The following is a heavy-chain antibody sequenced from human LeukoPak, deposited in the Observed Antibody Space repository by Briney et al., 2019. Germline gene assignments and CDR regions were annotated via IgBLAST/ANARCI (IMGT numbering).Heavy chain of an antibody. CDR2: FVPSDSYT. D-gene: IGHD3-10*01. V-gene: IGHV5-10-1*01. CDR1: GYIFTSYW. CDR3: ARPGGPDVYGMDV. Sequence: GGSLEISLQGPGYIFTSYWISRVRQLPGKGLEWMGRFVPSDSYTNHSPSFQGHVTLQTIKSIRYPYLQGSSLKASGTARYYCARPGGPDVYGMDVWGQGTTVSVSS. J-gene: IGHJ6*02.